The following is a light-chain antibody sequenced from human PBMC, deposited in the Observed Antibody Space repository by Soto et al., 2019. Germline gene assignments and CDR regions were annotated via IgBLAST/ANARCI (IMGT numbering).Light chain of an antibody. CDR2: KAS. Sequence: DIQMTQSPSTLSASVGDRVIITCRASQSISSWLAWYQQKPGKAPKLLISKASSLEGGVPSRFSGSASGTAFTLTISSLQPDDFATYYCQQYNYYPWTFGQGTKVEI. CDR1: QSISSW. V-gene: IGKV1-5*03. CDR3: QQYNYYPWT. J-gene: IGKJ1*01.